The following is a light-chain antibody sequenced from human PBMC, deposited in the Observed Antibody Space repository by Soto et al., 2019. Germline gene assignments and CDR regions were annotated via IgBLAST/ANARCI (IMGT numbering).Light chain of an antibody. V-gene: IGKV1-5*03. CDR3: QHYNTYPCK. Sequence: DIQMTQSPSTLSASVGDRVTITCRASQSISSWLAWYQQKPGKAPKLLIYKASSLESGVPSRFSGSGSGTEFTLPISGLQPDDFETDYCQHYNTYPCKVGQWTKV. CDR1: QSISSW. J-gene: IGKJ1*01. CDR2: KAS.